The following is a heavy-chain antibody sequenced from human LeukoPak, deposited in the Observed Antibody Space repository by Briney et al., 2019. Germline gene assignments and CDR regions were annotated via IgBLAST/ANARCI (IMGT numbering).Heavy chain of an antibody. Sequence: SETLSLTCTVSGGSISSYYWSWIRQPPGKGLEWIAFIFYSGYTNYNPSLKSRASISLDTSKNLCSLRLSSVTAADTAVYYCARHAIYTGDYSYWFDPWGLGTLVPVSS. CDR2: IFYSGYT. J-gene: IGHJ5*02. V-gene: IGHV4-59*08. D-gene: IGHD7-27*01. CDR3: ARHAIYTGDYSYWFDP. CDR1: GGSISSYY.